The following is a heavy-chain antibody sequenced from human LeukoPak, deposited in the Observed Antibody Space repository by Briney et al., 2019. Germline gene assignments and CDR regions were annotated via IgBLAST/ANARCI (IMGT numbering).Heavy chain of an antibody. Sequence: PGGSLRLSCVASGFTFSDYYMSWIRQAPGKGLEWVSYISSSGSTIYYADSVKGRFTISRDNAKNSLYLQMNSLRAEDTAVYYCASVYSSSSRPDVWGKGTTVTVSS. D-gene: IGHD6-13*01. CDR1: GFTFSDYY. CDR3: ASVYSSSSRPDV. J-gene: IGHJ6*04. V-gene: IGHV3-11*04. CDR2: ISSSGSTI.